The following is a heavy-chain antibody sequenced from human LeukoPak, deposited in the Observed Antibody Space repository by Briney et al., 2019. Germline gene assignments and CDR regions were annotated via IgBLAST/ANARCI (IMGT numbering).Heavy chain of an antibody. CDR1: GYTFTSSD. V-gene: IGHV1-8*01. D-gene: IGHD3-10*01. CDR2: MNPNSGNT. CDR3: ARVSHYYGSGPLD. J-gene: IGHJ4*02. Sequence: ASVKVSCKASGYTFTSSDINWVRQATGQGPEWMGWMNPNSGNTGYAQKFQGRVTMTRNTSISTAYMELRSLRSEDTAVYYCARVSHYYGSGPLDWGQGTLVTVSS.